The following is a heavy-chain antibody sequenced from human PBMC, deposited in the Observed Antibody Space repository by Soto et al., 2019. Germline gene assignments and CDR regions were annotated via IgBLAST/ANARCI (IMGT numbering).Heavy chain of an antibody. Sequence: EVQLVESGGGLVQPGGSLRLSCAASGFTFSSYWMHWVRQAPGKGLVWVSRINSDGSSTSYADSVKGRFTISRDNAKNTLYLQVNSLRAEDTAVYYCAREWGLWFGEGHYYYMDVWGKGTTVTVSS. V-gene: IGHV3-74*01. D-gene: IGHD3-10*01. CDR3: AREWGLWFGEGHYYYMDV. CDR2: INSDGSST. CDR1: GFTFSSYW. J-gene: IGHJ6*03.